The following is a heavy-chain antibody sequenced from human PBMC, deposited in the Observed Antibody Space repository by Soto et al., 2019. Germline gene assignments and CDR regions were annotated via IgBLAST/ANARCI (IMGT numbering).Heavy chain of an antibody. CDR2: IWYDGSNK. V-gene: IGHV3-33*01. CDR3: ARAVRGSSGWYFDY. D-gene: IGHD6-25*01. Sequence: GGSLRLSCAASGFTFSSYGMHWVRQAPGKGLEWVAVIWYDGSNKYYADSVKGRFTISRDNSKNTLYLQMNSLRAEDTAVYYCARAVRGSSGWYFDYWGQGTLVTVSS. J-gene: IGHJ4*02. CDR1: GFTFSSYG.